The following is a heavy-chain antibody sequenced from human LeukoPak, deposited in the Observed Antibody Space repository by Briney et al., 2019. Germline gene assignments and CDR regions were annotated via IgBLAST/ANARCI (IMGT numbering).Heavy chain of an antibody. Sequence: SVKVSCKASGYTFTSYDINWVRQATGQGLEWMGGIIPIFGTANYAQKFQGRVTITADKSTSTAYMELSSLRSEDTAVYYCARSIAARPTVRWFDPWGQGTLVTVSS. V-gene: IGHV1-69*06. J-gene: IGHJ5*02. CDR2: IIPIFGTA. D-gene: IGHD6-6*01. CDR1: GYTFTSYD. CDR3: ARSIAARPTVRWFDP.